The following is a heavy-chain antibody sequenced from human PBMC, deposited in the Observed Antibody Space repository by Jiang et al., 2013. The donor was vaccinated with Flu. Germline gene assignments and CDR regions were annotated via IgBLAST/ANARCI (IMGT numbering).Heavy chain of an antibody. CDR3: ARQALVRGVINWFDP. D-gene: IGHD3-10*01. V-gene: IGHV4-59*08. Sequence: KRRVTISVDTSKNQFSLKLSSVTATDTAVYYCARQALVRGVINWFDPWSQGTLVTVSS. J-gene: IGHJ5*02.